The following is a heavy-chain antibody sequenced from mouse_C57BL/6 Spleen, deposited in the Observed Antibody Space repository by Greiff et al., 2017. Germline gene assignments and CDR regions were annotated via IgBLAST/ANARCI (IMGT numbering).Heavy chain of an antibody. Sequence: QVQLRQPGAELVKPGASVKVSCKASGYTFTSYWMHWVKQRPGQGLEWIGRIHPSDSATNYNQKFKGKATLTVDKSSSTAYMQLSSLTSEDSAVYYCAPQLGRERDFDYWGQGTTLTVSS. D-gene: IGHD4-1*02. CDR2: IHPSDSAT. CDR3: APQLGRERDFDY. CDR1: GYTFTSYW. V-gene: IGHV1-74*01. J-gene: IGHJ2*01.